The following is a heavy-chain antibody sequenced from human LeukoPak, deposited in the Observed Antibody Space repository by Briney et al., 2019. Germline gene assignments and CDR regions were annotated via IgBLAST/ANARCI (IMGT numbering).Heavy chain of an antibody. CDR3: ALSSSWYGGFFDY. Sequence: GGSLRLSCAASGFTVSSSYMNWVRQAPGKGLEWVSVFYSGGTTYYADSVKGRFTISRDNSKNTLYLQMNSLRADDTAVYYCALSSSWYGGFFDYWGQGTLVTVSS. D-gene: IGHD6-13*01. CDR1: GFTVSSSY. J-gene: IGHJ4*02. CDR2: FYSGGTT. V-gene: IGHV3-53*01.